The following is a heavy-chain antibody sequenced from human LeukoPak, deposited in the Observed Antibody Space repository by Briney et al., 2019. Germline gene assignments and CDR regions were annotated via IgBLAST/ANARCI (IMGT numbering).Heavy chain of an antibody. CDR3: GRSAGFVHFDH. D-gene: IGHD3-16*01. J-gene: IGHJ4*02. CDR2: INYYGKT. Sequence: SETLSLTCTVSGGSISSSSYYWVWIRQPPGKGLEWIGSINYYGKTYYNPSVKSRVTISVDTSKNQFSPMVRSVTAADTAVYYCGRSAGFVHFDHWGQGTLVTVTS. V-gene: IGHV4-39*07. CDR1: GGSISSSSYY.